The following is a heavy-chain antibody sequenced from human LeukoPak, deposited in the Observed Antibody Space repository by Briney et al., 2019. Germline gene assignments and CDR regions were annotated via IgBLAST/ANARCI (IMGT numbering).Heavy chain of an antibody. CDR2: ISGSGGST. V-gene: IGHV3-23*01. Sequence: GASLRLSCAASGFTFSSYAMSWVRQAPGKGLEWVSAISGSGGSTYYADSVKGRFAISRDNSKNTLYLQMNSLRAEDTAVYYCAKEHYYYSSGYPEYFDYWGQGTLVTVSS. J-gene: IGHJ4*02. CDR1: GFTFSSYA. D-gene: IGHD3-22*01. CDR3: AKEHYYYSSGYPEYFDY.